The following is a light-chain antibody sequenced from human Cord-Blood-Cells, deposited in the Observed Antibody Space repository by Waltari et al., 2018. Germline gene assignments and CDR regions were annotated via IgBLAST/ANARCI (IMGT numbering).Light chain of an antibody. CDR2: EGS. CDR1: SSDVGSYNH. Sequence: QFALTQPASVTGSPGQTLTISCTGTSSDVGSYNHTSWYQQHPGKAPKLMIYEGSERPSGVCNRVSGSKSGNTASLTIAGLQAEDESDYYCCSYAGSSTWVFGGGTKLTVL. CDR3: CSYAGSSTWV. V-gene: IGLV2-23*01. J-gene: IGLJ3*02.